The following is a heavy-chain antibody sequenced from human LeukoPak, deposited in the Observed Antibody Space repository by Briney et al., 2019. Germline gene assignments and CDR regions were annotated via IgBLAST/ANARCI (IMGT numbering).Heavy chain of an antibody. Sequence: ASVKVSCKTSGYTFTTYGLSWVRQARGQGLEWMGWISGHNGNTNYAHKLQGRVTMTADTSTSTAYMELRSLRSDDTAVYYCARETGYYYDSSGYHPADYWGQGTLVTVSS. J-gene: IGHJ4*02. CDR2: ISGHNGNT. CDR3: ARETGYYYDSSGYHPADY. D-gene: IGHD3-22*01. V-gene: IGHV1-18*01. CDR1: GYTFTTYG.